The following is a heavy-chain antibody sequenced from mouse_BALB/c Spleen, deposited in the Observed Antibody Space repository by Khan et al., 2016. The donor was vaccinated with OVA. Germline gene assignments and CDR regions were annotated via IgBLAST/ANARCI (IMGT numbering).Heavy chain of an antibody. Sequence: QIQLVQSGPELKKPGETVKISCKASGYTFTNYGMNWVKQAPGKGLKWMGWINTYTGEPTYADDFKGRFAFSLETSASTAYLQINNLKNEDTATXFCTSPPYFSYVMVYWGQGTSFPVSS. D-gene: IGHD2-10*01. CDR3: TSPPYFSYVMVY. V-gene: IGHV9-3-1*01. J-gene: IGHJ4*01. CDR2: INTYTGEP. CDR1: GYTFTNYG.